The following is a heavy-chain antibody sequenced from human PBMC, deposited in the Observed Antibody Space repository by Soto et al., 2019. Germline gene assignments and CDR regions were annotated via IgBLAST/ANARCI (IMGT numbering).Heavy chain of an antibody. V-gene: IGHV4-59*08. Sequence: PSETLSLTCTVSGGSISSYYWSWIRQPPGKGLEWIGYIYYSGSTNYNPSLKSRVTISVDTSKNQFSLKLSSVTAADTAVYYCARHYYDSSGYDRLDYWGQGTLVTVSS. J-gene: IGHJ4*02. CDR2: IYYSGST. CDR3: ARHYYDSSGYDRLDY. CDR1: GGSISSYY. D-gene: IGHD3-22*01.